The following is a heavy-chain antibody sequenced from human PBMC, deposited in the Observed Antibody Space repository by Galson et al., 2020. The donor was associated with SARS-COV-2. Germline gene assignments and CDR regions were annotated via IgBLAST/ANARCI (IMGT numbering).Heavy chain of an antibody. CDR1: SNHD. CDR2: MRYDRSTQ. V-gene: IGHV3-30*02. J-gene: IGHJ4*02. CDR3: AGFLEWLFDY. Sequence: SNHDMHWVRQAPGKGLEWVASMRYDRSTQYYAASGKGRFTISRDSSKNTLYLQLNSLRPEDTAVYFCAGFLEWLFDYWGQGTLVNVYS. D-gene: IGHD3-3*01.